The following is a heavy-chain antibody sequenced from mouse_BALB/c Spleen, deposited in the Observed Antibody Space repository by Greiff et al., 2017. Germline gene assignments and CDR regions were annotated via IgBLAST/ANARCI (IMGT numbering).Heavy chain of an antibody. V-gene: IGHV1S41*01. CDR1: GYTFTSYW. D-gene: IGHD2-3*01. CDR2: IAPGSGST. CDR3: ARVSYDGYPRAMDY. J-gene: IGHJ4*01. Sequence: DLVKPGASVKLSCKASGYTFTSYWINWIKQRPGQGLEWIGRIAPGSGSTYYNEMFKGKATLTVDTSSSTAYIQLSSLSSEDSAVYFCARVSYDGYPRAMDYWGQGTSVTVSS.